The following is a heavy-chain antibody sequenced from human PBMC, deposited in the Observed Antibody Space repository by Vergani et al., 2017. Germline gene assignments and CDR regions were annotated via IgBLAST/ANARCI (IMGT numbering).Heavy chain of an antibody. V-gene: IGHV3-9*01. J-gene: IGHJ4*02. CDR2: ILRETGSI. D-gene: IGHD6-13*01. CDR1: GFTFSVNS. CDR3: TKDWGSRTAGLAY. Sequence: EVQLMESGGGLVRPGGSLRLSCVASGFTFSVNSMNWVRQPPGKGLEWVSGILRETGSIGYADSVRGRFTISRDNAKNTLYLQMNSLRPEDTALNYCTKDWGSRTAGLAYWGQGTPVTVSS.